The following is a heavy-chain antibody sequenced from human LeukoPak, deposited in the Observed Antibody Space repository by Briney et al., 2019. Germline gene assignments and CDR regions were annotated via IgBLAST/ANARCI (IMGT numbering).Heavy chain of an antibody. V-gene: IGHV3-30*04. J-gene: IGHJ3*02. Sequence: GGSLRLSCAASGFTFSSYAMHWVRQAPGKGLEWVAVISYNGSNKYYADSVKGRFTISRDNSKNTLYLQMNSLRADGTAVYYCARDLTRITMVRGVTSAETDAFDIWGQGTMVTVSS. D-gene: IGHD3-10*01. CDR2: ISYNGSNK. CDR3: ARDLTRITMVRGVTSAETDAFDI. CDR1: GFTFSSYA.